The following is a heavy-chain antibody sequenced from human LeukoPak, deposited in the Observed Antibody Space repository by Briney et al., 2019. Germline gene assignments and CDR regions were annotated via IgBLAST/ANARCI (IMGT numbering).Heavy chain of an antibody. CDR3: ARGGSFLNY. J-gene: IGHJ4*02. D-gene: IGHD1-26*01. CDR2: ISSSSSLM. Sequence: GGSLTLSCATSGFTFNSYSMYWVRQAPGKGLEWVSSISSSSSLMFYADSVKGRFSISRDHANNSLYLQMNSLRAEDTAVYYCARGGSFLNYWGQGTLVTVSS. V-gene: IGHV3-21*06. CDR1: GFTFNSYS.